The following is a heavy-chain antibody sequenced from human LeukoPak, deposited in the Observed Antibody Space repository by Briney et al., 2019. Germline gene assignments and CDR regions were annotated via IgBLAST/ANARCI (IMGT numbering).Heavy chain of an antibody. D-gene: IGHD2-15*01. J-gene: IGHJ3*02. V-gene: IGHV1-8*01. CDR3: ARGGGLYCSGGSCDAFDI. CDR2: MNPNSGNT. Sequence: ASVKVSCKASGYTFTSYDINWVRQATGQGGEWMGWMNPNSGNTGYAQKFQGRVTTTRNTSISTAYMELSSLRSEDTAVYYCARGGGLYCSGGSCDAFDIWGQGTMVTVSS. CDR1: GYTFTSYD.